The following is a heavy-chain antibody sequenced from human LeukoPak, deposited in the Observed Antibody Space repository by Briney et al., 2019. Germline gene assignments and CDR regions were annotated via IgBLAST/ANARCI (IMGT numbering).Heavy chain of an antibody. CDR2: IYSGGGT. CDR3: AKEKYSSGWFDY. D-gene: IGHD6-19*01. J-gene: IGHJ4*02. CDR1: GFTVSNTY. V-gene: IGHV3-53*01. Sequence: GGSLRLSCAASGFTVSNTYMSWVRQAPGKGLEWVSLIYSGGGTYSADSVKGRFTISRDNSKNALYLQMNSLRAEDTAVYYCAKEKYSSGWFDYWGQGTLVTVSS.